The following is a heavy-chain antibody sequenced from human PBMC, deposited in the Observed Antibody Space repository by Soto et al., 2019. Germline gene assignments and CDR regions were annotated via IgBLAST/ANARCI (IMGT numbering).Heavy chain of an antibody. Sequence: QVQLQQWGAGLLKPSETLSLTCAVYGGSFSGYYWSWIRQPPGKGLEWIGEINHSGSTNYNPSLKSRVTISVDTSKNQFSLKLSSVTAADTAAYYCARGFTYYDILTGPNQPLNWFDPWGQGTLVTVSS. CDR2: INHSGST. V-gene: IGHV4-34*01. D-gene: IGHD3-9*01. CDR1: GGSFSGYY. J-gene: IGHJ5*02. CDR3: ARGFTYYDILTGPNQPLNWFDP.